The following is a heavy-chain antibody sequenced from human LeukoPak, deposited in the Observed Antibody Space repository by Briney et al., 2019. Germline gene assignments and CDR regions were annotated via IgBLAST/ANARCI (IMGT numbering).Heavy chain of an antibody. V-gene: IGHV3-53*01. J-gene: IGHJ4*02. Sequence: PGGSLRLSCAASGFSVISNYMSWVRQAPGKGLEWVSLIYSGGSTNYVDSVKGRFTISRDNSRNTLYLQMSSLRAEDTAVYYCASSSGWYNSFDYWGLGTLVTVSS. D-gene: IGHD6-19*01. CDR2: IYSGGST. CDR1: GFSVISNY. CDR3: ASSSGWYNSFDY.